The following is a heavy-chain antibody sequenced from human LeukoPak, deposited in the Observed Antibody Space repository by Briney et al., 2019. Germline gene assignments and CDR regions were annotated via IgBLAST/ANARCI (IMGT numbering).Heavy chain of an antibody. Sequence: GESLKISCKGSGYSFTSYWIGWVRQMPGKGLEWMGIYPGDSDTRYSPSFQGQVTISADKSISTAYLQWSSLKASDTAMYYCARQTYYDILTGYYPAPNFFDYWGQGTLVTVSS. D-gene: IGHD3-9*01. CDR1: GYSFTSYW. V-gene: IGHV5-51*01. CDR3: ARQTYYDILTGYYPAPNFFDY. J-gene: IGHJ4*02. CDR2: YPGDSDT.